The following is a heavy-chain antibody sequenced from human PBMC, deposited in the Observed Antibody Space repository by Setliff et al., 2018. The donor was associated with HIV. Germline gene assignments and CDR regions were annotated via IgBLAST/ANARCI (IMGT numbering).Heavy chain of an antibody. CDR2: MNPSGGKT. Sequence: ASVKVSCKASGYTFNNYYIHWVRQAPGQGLEWMAMMNPSGGKTTCGHKFQGRVTVTRDTSTRTVYLDLSRLASDDTAIYYCARDLYDTSGFLDYWGQGTLGTVSS. CDR3: ARDLYDTSGFLDY. V-gene: IGHV1-46*02. J-gene: IGHJ4*02. CDR1: GYTFNNYY. D-gene: IGHD3-22*01.